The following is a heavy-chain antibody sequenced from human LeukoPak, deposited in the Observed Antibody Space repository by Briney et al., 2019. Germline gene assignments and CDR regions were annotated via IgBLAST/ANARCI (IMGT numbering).Heavy chain of an antibody. D-gene: IGHD2-2*02. Sequence: SSVKVSCKASGGTFSSYAISWVRQAPGQGLEWMGGIIPIFGTANYAQKFQGRVTITTDESTSTAYMELSSLRSEDTAVYYCARDSKACSSTCCYRRFDPWGQGTLVTVSS. V-gene: IGHV1-69*05. CDR1: GGTFSSYA. J-gene: IGHJ5*02. CDR3: ARDSKACSSTCCYRRFDP. CDR2: IIPIFGTA.